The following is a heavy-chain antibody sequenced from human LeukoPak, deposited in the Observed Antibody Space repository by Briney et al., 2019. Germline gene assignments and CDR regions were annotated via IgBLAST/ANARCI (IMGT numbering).Heavy chain of an antibody. D-gene: IGHD5-12*01. Sequence: GGSLRLSCAASGFTFSSYGMHWVRQAPGKGLEWVAVISYDGSNKYYADSVKGRFTISRDNSKNTLYLQMNSLRAEDTAVYYCAKSSALYSGYDYGPTYWGQGTLVTVSS. CDR3: AKSSALYSGYDYGPTY. J-gene: IGHJ4*02. CDR1: GFTFSSYG. CDR2: ISYDGSNK. V-gene: IGHV3-30*18.